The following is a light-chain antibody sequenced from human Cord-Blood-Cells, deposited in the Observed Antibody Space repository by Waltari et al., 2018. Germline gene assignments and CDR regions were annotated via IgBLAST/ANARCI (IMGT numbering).Light chain of an antibody. CDR1: QSLLHSNGYNY. V-gene: IGKV2-28*01. Sequence: DIVLTQSQLSLPVTPGGRASISCRSSQSLLHSNGYNYLDWYLQKPGQSPRLLIYLGSNRASGVPDRFSGSGSGTDFTLKISRVEAEDVGVYYCMQALQTPLTFGQGTKVEIK. CDR2: LGS. J-gene: IGKJ1*01. CDR3: MQALQTPLT.